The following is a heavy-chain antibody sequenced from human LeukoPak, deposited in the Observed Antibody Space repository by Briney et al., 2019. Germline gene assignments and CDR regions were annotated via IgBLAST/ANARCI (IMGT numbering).Heavy chain of an antibody. Sequence: SETLSLTCTVSGGSISSYYWSWIRQPPGKGLEWIGYIYYSGSTNYNPSHKSRVTISVDTSKNQFSLKLSSVTAADTAVYYCARGGGIFGVVMNWFDPWGQGTLVTVSS. CDR1: GGSISSYY. V-gene: IGHV4-59*01. CDR2: IYYSGST. J-gene: IGHJ5*02. D-gene: IGHD3-3*01. CDR3: ARGGGIFGVVMNWFDP.